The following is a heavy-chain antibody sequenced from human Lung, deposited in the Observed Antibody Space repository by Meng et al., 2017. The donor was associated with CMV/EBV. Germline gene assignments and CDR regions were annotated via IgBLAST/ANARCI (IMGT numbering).Heavy chain of an antibody. CDR3: ARVAGTSSGPDY. D-gene: IGHD1-1*01. J-gene: IGHJ4*02. CDR2: IYYSGST. Sequence: VSGGGISSSGYYWGWFRQPPGKGLEWIGNIYYSGSTYYNPSLKSRVTISVDTSKNQFSLKLSSVTAADTAVYYCARVAGTSSGPDYWGQGTLVTVSS. V-gene: IGHV4-39*01. CDR1: GGGISSSGYY.